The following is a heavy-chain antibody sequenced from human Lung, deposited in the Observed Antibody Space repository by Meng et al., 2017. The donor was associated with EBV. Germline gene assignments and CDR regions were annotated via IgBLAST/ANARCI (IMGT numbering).Heavy chain of an antibody. D-gene: IGHD2-15*01. CDR2: IYYSGST. CDR3: AREWCSGGSCYPDY. Sequence: VQRQESGPSLGQPSQTLSLTCTVSGGSISSGDYYWSWIRQPPGKGLEWIGYIYYSGSTYYNPSLKSRVTISVDTSKNQFSLKLSSVTAADTAVYYCAREWCSGGSCYPDYWGQGTLVTVSS. CDR1: GGSISSGDYY. J-gene: IGHJ4*02. V-gene: IGHV4-30-4*01.